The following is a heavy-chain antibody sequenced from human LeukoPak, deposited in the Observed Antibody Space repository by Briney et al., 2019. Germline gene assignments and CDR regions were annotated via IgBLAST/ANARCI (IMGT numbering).Heavy chain of an antibody. CDR3: ARGSFSIYHDMDV. CDR1: GYTFTSYA. Sequence: ASVEVSCKASGYTFTSYAIHWVRQAPGQRLEWMGWIHAGNGNAKYSQKFQGRVTISRDTSASTAYMELSSLRSEDTAVYYCARGSFSIYHDMDVWGQGTTVTVSS. J-gene: IGHJ6*02. D-gene: IGHD2/OR15-2a*01. V-gene: IGHV1-3*01. CDR2: IHAGNGNA.